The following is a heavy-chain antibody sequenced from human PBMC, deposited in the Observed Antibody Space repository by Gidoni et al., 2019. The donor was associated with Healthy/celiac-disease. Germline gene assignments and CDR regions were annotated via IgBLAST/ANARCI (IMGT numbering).Heavy chain of an antibody. Sequence: QVQLQESGPGLVKPSETLSLTCTVSGGSISSYYWSWIRQPPGKGLEWIGYIYYSGSTNYNPSLKSRVTISVDTSKNQFSLKLSSVTAADTAVYYCARAPYLYGMDVWGQGTTVTVSS. CDR3: ARAPYLYGMDV. J-gene: IGHJ6*02. D-gene: IGHD2-2*01. V-gene: IGHV4-59*01. CDR2: IYYSGST. CDR1: GGSISSYY.